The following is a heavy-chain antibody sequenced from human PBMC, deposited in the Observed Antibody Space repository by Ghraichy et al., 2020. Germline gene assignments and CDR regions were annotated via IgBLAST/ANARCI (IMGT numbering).Heavy chain of an antibody. J-gene: IGHJ6*03. CDR2: IYYSGST. V-gene: IGHV4-39*01. D-gene: IGHD3-9*01. CDR1: GGSISSSSYY. Sequence: SETLSLTCTVSGGSISSSSYYWGWFRQPPGKGLEWIGSIYYSGSTYYNPSLKSRVTISVETSKNQFSLKLGSVTVADTAVYYCARQVEGYYDILTGYYNYYYYMDVWGKGTTVTVSS. CDR3: ARQVEGYYDILTGYYNYYYYMDV.